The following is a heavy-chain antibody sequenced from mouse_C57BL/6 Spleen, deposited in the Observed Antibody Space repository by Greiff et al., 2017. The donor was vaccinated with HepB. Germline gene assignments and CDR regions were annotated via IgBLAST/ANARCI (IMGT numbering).Heavy chain of an antibody. D-gene: IGHD2-4*01. J-gene: IGHJ2*01. CDR2: IYPSDSET. Sequence: VQLQQPGAELVRPGSSVKLSCKASGYTFTSYWMDWVKQRPGQGLEWIGNIYPSDSETHYNQKFKDKATLTVDKSSSTAYMQLSSLTSEDSAVYYCARSEDYDYDYWGQGTTLTVSS. CDR1: GYTFTSYW. V-gene: IGHV1-61*01. CDR3: ARSEDYDYDY.